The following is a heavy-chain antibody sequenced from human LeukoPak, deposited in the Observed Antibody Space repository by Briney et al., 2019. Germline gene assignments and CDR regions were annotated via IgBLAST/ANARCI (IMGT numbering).Heavy chain of an antibody. D-gene: IGHD5-12*01. J-gene: IGHJ6*02. CDR2: IIPIFGTA. V-gene: IGHV1-69*13. CDR3: ARVGGYSYYYGMDV. Sequence: GASVKVSCKASGYTFTSYYMHWVRQAPGQGLEWMGGIIPIFGTANYAQKFQGRVTITADESTSTAYMELSSLRSEDTAVYYCARVGGYSYYYGMDVWGQGTTVTVSS. CDR1: GYTFTSYY.